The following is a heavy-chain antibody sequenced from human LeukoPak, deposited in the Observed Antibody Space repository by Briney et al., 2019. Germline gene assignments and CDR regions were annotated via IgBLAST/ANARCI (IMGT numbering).Heavy chain of an antibody. D-gene: IGHD6-13*01. CDR3: ARKGARQLVPRWFDP. J-gene: IGHJ5*02. CDR1: GGSFSGYC. Sequence: PSETLSLTCAVYGGSFSGYCWSWIRQPPGKGLEWIGEINHSGSTNYNPSLKSRVTISVDTSKNQFSLKLSSVTAADTAVYYCARKGARQLVPRWFDPWGQGTLVTVSS. CDR2: INHSGST. V-gene: IGHV4-34*01.